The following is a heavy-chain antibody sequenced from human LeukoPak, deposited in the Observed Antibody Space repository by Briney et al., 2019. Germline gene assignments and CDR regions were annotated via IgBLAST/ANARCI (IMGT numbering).Heavy chain of an antibody. Sequence: SETLSLTCTVSGGSISSYYWSWIRQPPGKGLEWIGYIYYSGSTNYNPSLKSRVTISVDTSKNQFSLKLSSVTAADTAVYYCARDESYYDSSGYIGSLDYWGQGTLVTVSS. CDR1: GGSISSYY. CDR2: IYYSGST. D-gene: IGHD3-22*01. CDR3: ARDESYYDSSGYIGSLDY. J-gene: IGHJ4*02. V-gene: IGHV4-59*12.